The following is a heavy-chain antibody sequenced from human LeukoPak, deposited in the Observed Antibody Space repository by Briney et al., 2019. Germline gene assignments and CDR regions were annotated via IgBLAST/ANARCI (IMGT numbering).Heavy chain of an antibody. J-gene: IGHJ2*01. CDR1: GFTVSSNY. Sequence: GGSLRLSCAASGFTVSSNYMGWVRQAPGKGLEWVSVLYSGGNTYYSDSVKGRFTISRDNSKNTLYLQMNSLRAEDTAVYYCATSPATGNIYFDLWGRGTLVTVSS. CDR2: LYSGGNT. CDR3: ATSPATGNIYFDL. D-gene: IGHD6-13*01. V-gene: IGHV3-66*01.